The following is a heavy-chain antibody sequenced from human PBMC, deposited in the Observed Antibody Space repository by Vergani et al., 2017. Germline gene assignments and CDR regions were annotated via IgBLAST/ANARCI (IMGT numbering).Heavy chain of an antibody. CDR3: ARQGDMDFWSGYSPYYYYYMDV. D-gene: IGHD3-3*01. Sequence: QLQLQESGSGLVKPSQTLSLTCAVSGGSISSGGYSWTWIRQPPGKGLEWIGYIYHSGSTYYNPSLKSRVTISVDRSKNQFSLKLSSVTAADTAVYYCARQGDMDFWSGYSPYYYYYMDVWGKGTTVTVSS. J-gene: IGHJ6*03. CDR2: IYHSGST. V-gene: IGHV4-30-2*01. CDR1: GGSISSGGYS.